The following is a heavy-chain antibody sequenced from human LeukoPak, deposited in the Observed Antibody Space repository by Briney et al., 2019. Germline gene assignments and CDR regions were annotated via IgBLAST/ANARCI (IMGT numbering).Heavy chain of an antibody. Sequence: GGSLRLSCAASGFIFSSCGMTLVRQAPGKGLEWVSTISSSGATTYYADSVKGRFTISRDNSKNTLYLQMNCLRAEDTAVYYCAKDQTGSSGSWGQGALVTVSS. CDR3: AKDQTGSSGS. D-gene: IGHD6-25*01. CDR2: ISSSGATT. J-gene: IGHJ5*02. CDR1: GFIFSSCG. V-gene: IGHV3-23*01.